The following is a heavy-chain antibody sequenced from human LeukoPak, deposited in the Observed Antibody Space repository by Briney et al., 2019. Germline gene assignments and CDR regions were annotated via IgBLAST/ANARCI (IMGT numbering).Heavy chain of an antibody. J-gene: IGHJ3*02. V-gene: IGHV3-23*01. CDR1: GFTFSNYN. CDR3: AKDQRGSTRCAFDI. D-gene: IGHD1-26*01. CDR2: ISGSGGST. Sequence: GGSLRLSCAASGFTFSNYNMNWVRQAPGKGLEGVSAISGSGGSTYYADSVKGRFTISRDNSKNTLYLQMNSLRAEDTAVYYCAKDQRGSTRCAFDIWGQGTMVTVSS.